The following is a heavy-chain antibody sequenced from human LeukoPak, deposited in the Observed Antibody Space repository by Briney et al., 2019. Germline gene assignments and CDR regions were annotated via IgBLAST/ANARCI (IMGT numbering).Heavy chain of an antibody. CDR3: ARAGDPRYCSSTSCYSSVTNLYYYYMDV. Sequence: TLSLTCTVSGGSISSGGYYWSWIRQHPGKGLEWIGYIYYSGSTYYNPSLKSRVTISVDTSKNQFSLKLSSVTAADTPVYYCARAGDPRYCSSTSCYSSVTNLYYYYMDVWGKGTTVTVSS. CDR1: GGSISSGGYY. CDR2: IYYSGST. D-gene: IGHD2-2*02. J-gene: IGHJ6*03. V-gene: IGHV4-31*03.